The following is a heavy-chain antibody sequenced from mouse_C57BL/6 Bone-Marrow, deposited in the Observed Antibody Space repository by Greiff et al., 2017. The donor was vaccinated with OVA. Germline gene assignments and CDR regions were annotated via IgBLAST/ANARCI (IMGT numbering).Heavy chain of an antibody. CDR2: INPGSGGT. V-gene: IGHV1-54*01. CDR3: ATLYDGYFDV. CDR1: GYAFTNYL. Sequence: VQLQQSGAELVRPGTSVKVSCKASGYAFTNYLIEWVKQRPGQGLEWIGVINPGSGGTNYNEKFKGKATLTADKSSSTVYMQLSSLTSEDSAVYFCATLYDGYFDVWGTGTTVTVSS. D-gene: IGHD2-12*01. J-gene: IGHJ1*03.